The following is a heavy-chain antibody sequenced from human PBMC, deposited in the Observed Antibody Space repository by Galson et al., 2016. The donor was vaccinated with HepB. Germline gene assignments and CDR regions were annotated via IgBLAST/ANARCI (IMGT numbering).Heavy chain of an antibody. CDR1: GGSISSNIYL. Sequence: SETLSLTCTVSGGSISSNIYLWAWVRQPPGKGLEWIGTIYYRGTTYYNPSLKSRLTMDVDTSKNQFSLKLSSVTAADTPVYYCARLVHGGTFFDSWGQGTLVTVSS. J-gene: IGHJ4*02. V-gene: IGHV4-39*01. D-gene: IGHD1-14*01. CDR2: IYYRGTT. CDR3: ARLVHGGTFFDS.